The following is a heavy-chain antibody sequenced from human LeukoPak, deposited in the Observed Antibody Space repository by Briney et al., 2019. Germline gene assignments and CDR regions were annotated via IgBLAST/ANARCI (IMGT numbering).Heavy chain of an antibody. CDR2: IWYDGSNK. J-gene: IGHJ4*02. D-gene: IGHD6-13*01. Sequence: PGGSLRLSCAASGFTFSSYGMHWVRQAPGKGLEWVAVIWYDGSNKYYADSVKGRFTISGDNSKNTLYLQMNSLRAEDTAVYYCARGVSWHYFDYWGQGTLVTVSS. CDR1: GFTFSSYG. V-gene: IGHV3-33*01. CDR3: ARGVSWHYFDY.